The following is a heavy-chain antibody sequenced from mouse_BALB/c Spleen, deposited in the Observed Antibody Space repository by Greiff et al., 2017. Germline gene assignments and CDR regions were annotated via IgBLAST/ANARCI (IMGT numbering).Heavy chain of an antibody. V-gene: IGHV2-9*02. D-gene: IGHD1-1*01. CDR2: IWAGGST. CDR3: ARHTTYAMDY. CDR1: GFSLTSYG. Sequence: VKVVESGPGLVAPSQSLSITCTVSGFSLTSYGVHWVRQPPGKGLEWLGVIWAGGSTNYNSALMSRLSISKDNSKSQVFLKMNSLQTDDTAMYYCARHTTYAMDYWGQGTSVTVSS. J-gene: IGHJ4*01.